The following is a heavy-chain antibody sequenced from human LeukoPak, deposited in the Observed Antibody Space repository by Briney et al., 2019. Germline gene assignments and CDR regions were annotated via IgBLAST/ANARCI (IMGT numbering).Heavy chain of an antibody. V-gene: IGHV3-43*02. CDR2: ISGDGGST. J-gene: IGHJ4*02. CDR3: ASNPVSMAFDY. Sequence: GGSLRLSRAASGFTFDDYAMHWVRQAPGKGLEWVSLISGDGGSTYYADSVKGRFTISRDNSKNSLYLQMNSLRTEDTALYYCASNPVSMAFDYWGQGTLVTVSS. CDR1: GFTFDDYA. D-gene: IGHD2/OR15-2a*01.